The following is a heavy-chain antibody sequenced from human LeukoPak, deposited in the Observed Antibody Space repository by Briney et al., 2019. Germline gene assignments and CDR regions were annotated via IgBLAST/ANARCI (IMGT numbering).Heavy chain of an antibody. D-gene: IGHD3-10*01. Sequence: SQTLSLTCAVSGGSISSGGYSWSWIRQPPGKGLEWIGYIYHSGSTYYNPSLKSRVTISVDRSKNQFSLKLSSVTAADTAVYYWAREGHYGSGRPGFDYWGQGTLVTVSS. CDR2: IYHSGST. V-gene: IGHV4-30-2*01. CDR3: AREGHYGSGRPGFDY. J-gene: IGHJ4*02. CDR1: GGSISSGGYS.